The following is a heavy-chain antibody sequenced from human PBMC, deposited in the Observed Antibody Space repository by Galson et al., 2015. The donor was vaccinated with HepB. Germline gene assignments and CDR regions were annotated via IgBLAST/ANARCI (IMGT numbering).Heavy chain of an antibody. Sequence: SLRLSCAASGFTFSSYGMHWVRQAPGKGLEWVAVIWYDGSNKYYADSVKGRFTISRDNSKNTLYLQMNSLRAEDTAVYYCARDLGAVAGFDYWGQGTLVTVSS. CDR2: IWYDGSNK. CDR3: ARDLGAVAGFDY. CDR1: GFTFSSYG. D-gene: IGHD6-19*01. J-gene: IGHJ4*02. V-gene: IGHV3-33*01.